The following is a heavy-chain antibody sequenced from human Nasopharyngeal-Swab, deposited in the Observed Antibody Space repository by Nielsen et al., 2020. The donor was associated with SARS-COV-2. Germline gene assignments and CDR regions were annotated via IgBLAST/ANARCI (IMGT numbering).Heavy chain of an antibody. CDR1: GYSFTLYG. CDR3: ATRAVAGFFDY. Sequence: ASVKVSCKASGYSFTLYGITWVRQAPGQGLEWMGGISAYNGNTNYAQKLQGRVTMTTDTSTSTAYMELRSLRSDDTAVYYCATRAVAGFFDYWGQGTLVTVSS. D-gene: IGHD6-19*01. V-gene: IGHV1-18*01. J-gene: IGHJ4*02. CDR2: ISAYNGNT.